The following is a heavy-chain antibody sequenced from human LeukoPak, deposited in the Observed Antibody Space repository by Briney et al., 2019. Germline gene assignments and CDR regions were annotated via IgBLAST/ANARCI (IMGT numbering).Heavy chain of an antibody. CDR3: ARGPSRGQLVAGFDY. CDR2: ISYDGSNK. Sequence: GGSLRLSCAASGFTFSSYAMHWVRQAPGKGLEWVAVISYDGSNKYYADSVKGRFTISRDNSKSTLYLQMNSLRAEDTAVYYCARGPSRGQLVAGFDYWGQGTLVTVSS. J-gene: IGHJ4*02. CDR1: GFTFSSYA. D-gene: IGHD6-13*01. V-gene: IGHV3-30-3*01.